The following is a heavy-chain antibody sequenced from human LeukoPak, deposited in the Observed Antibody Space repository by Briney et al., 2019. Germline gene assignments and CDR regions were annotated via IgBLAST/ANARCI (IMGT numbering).Heavy chain of an antibody. CDR2: ISYDGSNK. V-gene: IGHV3-30-3*01. J-gene: IGHJ5*02. D-gene: IGHD5-24*01. CDR3: ARASLDNNWFDP. CDR1: GSTSSSYA. Sequence: QPGRSLRLSCAASGSTSSSYAMHWVRQAPGKGLEWVAVISYDGSNKYYADSVKGRFTISRDNSKNTLYLQMNSLRAEDTAVYYCARASLDNNWFDPWGQGTLVTVSS.